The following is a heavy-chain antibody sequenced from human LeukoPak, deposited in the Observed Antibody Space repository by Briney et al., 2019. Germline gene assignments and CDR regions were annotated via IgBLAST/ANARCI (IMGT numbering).Heavy chain of an antibody. CDR3: AKRGLYYYDSSGDYGMDV. J-gene: IGHJ6*02. D-gene: IGHD3-22*01. CDR2: ISGSGGST. CDR1: GFTFSNYA. Sequence: GSLRLSCAASGFTFSNYAMSWVRQAPGKGLEWVSGISGSGGSTYYADSVKGRFTISRGNSKNTLYLQMNSLRAEDTAVYYCAKRGLYYYDSSGDYGMDVWGQGTTVTVSS. V-gene: IGHV3-23*01.